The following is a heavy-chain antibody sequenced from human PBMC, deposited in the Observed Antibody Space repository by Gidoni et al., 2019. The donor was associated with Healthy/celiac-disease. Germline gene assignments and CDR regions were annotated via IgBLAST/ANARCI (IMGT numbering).Heavy chain of an antibody. D-gene: IGHD3-16*01. CDR3: ARDLILGGWLQSVY. CDR2: ISAYNGNT. CDR1: GYTFTSYG. Sequence: QVQLVQSGAEVKTPGASVKVSCQASGYTFTSYGISWVRQAPGQGREWMGWISAYNGNTNDAQKLQGRVTMTTDTSTSTAYMELRSLRSDDTAVYYCARDLILGGWLQSVYWGQGTLVTVSS. J-gene: IGHJ4*02. V-gene: IGHV1-18*01.